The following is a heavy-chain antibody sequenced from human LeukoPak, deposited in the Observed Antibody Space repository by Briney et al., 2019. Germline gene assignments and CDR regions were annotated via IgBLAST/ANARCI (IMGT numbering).Heavy chain of an antibody. Sequence: GGSLRLSCAASGFTFSSYAMSWVRQAPGKGLEWVSAISGSGGSTYYADSVKGRFTISRDNSKNTLYLQMISLRAEDTAVYYCAKGGCSGAGCHSGILDNWGQGTLVTVSS. CDR2: ISGSGGST. CDR1: GFTFSSYA. CDR3: AKGGCSGAGCHSGILDN. J-gene: IGHJ4*02. D-gene: IGHD2-15*01. V-gene: IGHV3-23*01.